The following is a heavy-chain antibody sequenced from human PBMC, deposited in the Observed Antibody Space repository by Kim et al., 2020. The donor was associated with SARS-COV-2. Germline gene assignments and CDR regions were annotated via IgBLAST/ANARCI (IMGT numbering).Heavy chain of an antibody. D-gene: IGHD2-15*01. Sequence: SETLSLTCTVSGGSISSSSYYWGWIRQPPGKGLEWIGSIYYSGSTYYNPSLKSRVTISVDTSKNQFSLKLSSVTAADTAVYYCARRRDIVVVVAANVLSWFDPWGQGTLVTVSS. CDR1: GGSISSSSYY. CDR2: IYYSGST. J-gene: IGHJ5*02. V-gene: IGHV4-39*01. CDR3: ARRRDIVVVVAANVLSWFDP.